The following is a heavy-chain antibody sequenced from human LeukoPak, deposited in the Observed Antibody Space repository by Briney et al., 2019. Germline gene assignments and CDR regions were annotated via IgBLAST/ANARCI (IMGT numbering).Heavy chain of an antibody. CDR3: ARESVTPYYYYMDV. V-gene: IGHV4-61*02. Sequence: SETLSLTCTVSGGSISSGSYYWSWIRQPAGKGLEWIGRIYTSGSTNYNPSLKSRVTISVDTSKNQFSLKLSSVTAADTAVYYCARESVTPYYYYMDVWGKGTTVTVFS. D-gene: IGHD4-23*01. J-gene: IGHJ6*03. CDR1: GGSISSGSYY. CDR2: IYTSGST.